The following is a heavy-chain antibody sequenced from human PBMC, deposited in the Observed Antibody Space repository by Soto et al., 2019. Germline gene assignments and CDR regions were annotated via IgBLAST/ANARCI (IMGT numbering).Heavy chain of an antibody. D-gene: IGHD1-26*01. Sequence: QVQLVQSGAEVKKPGASVKVSCEASGGTFNTYTINWVRQAPGRGLEWVGQIVPMYDSVNYAENFQGRVTITADKSTKTAYMELPSLSSEDTALYFCASWRSYSGSYGFDYWGQGTLVTVSS. CDR2: IVPMYDSV. J-gene: IGHJ4*02. V-gene: IGHV1-69*06. CDR3: ASWRSYSGSYGFDY. CDR1: GGTFNTYT.